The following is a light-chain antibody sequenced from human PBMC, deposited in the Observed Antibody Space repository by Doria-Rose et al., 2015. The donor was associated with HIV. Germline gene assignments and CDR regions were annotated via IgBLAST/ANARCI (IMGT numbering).Light chain of an antibody. J-gene: IGKJ1*01. CDR3: HQYGTSWT. CDR1: QSFSSTY. Sequence: TQSPGTLSLSPGERATLSCRVSQSFSSTYLAWYQQKPGQAPSLLIYDGSTRATGIPDRFSASGSGTDFTLTINRLEPEDFAPYYCHQYGTSWTFGQGTKVEI. V-gene: IGKV3-20*01. CDR2: DGS.